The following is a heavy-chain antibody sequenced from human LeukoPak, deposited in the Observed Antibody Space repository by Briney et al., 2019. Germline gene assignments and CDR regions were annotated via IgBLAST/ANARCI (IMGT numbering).Heavy chain of an antibody. V-gene: IGHV3-30*04. Sequence: AGSLRLSCAASGFTFSSYAMHWVRQAPGKGLEWVAVISYDGSNKYYADSVKGRFTISRDNSKNTLYLQMNSLRAEDTAVYYCARDLDIAVAGTLFDYWGQGTLVTVSS. D-gene: IGHD6-19*01. CDR3: ARDLDIAVAGTLFDY. CDR2: ISYDGSNK. J-gene: IGHJ4*02. CDR1: GFTFSSYA.